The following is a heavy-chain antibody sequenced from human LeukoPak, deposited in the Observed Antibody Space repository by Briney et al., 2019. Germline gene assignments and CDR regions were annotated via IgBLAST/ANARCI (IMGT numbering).Heavy chain of an antibody. CDR3: ARGGEITFGGVIVRDAFDI. V-gene: IGHV4-61*02. CDR1: GASISSGDYH. Sequence: SETLSLTCTVSGASISSGDYHWNWIRQPPGKGLEWIGRIYTSGSTNYNPSLKSRVTMSVDTSKNQFSLKLSSVTAADTAVYYCARGGEITFGGVIVRDAFDIWGQGTMVTVSS. CDR2: IYTSGST. D-gene: IGHD3-16*01. J-gene: IGHJ3*02.